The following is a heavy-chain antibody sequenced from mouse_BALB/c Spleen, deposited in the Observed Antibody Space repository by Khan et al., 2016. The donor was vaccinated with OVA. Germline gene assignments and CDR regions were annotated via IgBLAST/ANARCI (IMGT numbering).Heavy chain of an antibody. CDR2: IDPSDSYT. V-gene: IGHV1-69*02. J-gene: IGHJ3*01. D-gene: IGHD1-1*01. CDR3: ARSFHYGSSTWFAY. CDR1: GYPLTSYW. Sequence: QVQLQQPGAELVKPGASVKLSCTASGYPLTSYWLHWVKQRPGQGLEWIGEIDPSDSYTNYNQKFKGKATLTLDKSSSTTYMQLSRLTSEDSAVYYCARSFHYGSSTWFAYWGQGTLVTVSA.